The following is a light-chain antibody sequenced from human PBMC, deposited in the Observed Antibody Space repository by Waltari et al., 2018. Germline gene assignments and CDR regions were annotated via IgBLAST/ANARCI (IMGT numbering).Light chain of an antibody. CDR2: YNN. CDR1: INY. V-gene: IGLV2-11*01. J-gene: IGLJ2*01. Sequence: QYDLTQPRSVSGSPGQSVTISCTKPINYVPCYQPHPGKAPKLIIYYNNKRPSGVPARFSGSKSGNTASLTISGLQTEDEADYYCCSFAGSHTEIFDGGTKLTVL. CDR3: CSFAGSHTEI.